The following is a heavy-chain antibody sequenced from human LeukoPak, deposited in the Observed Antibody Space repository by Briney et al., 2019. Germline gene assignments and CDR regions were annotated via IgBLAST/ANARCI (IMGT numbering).Heavy chain of an antibody. CDR3: ARHYCGSTTCYAGSPMDV. V-gene: IGHV4-34*01. CDR2: ISHSGST. D-gene: IGHD2-2*01. Sequence: SETLSLTCAVYGGSFSGYYWSWIRQPPGKGLEWIGEISHSGSTNYNPSLKSRLTISVDTSRNQFSLKLSSVTAADTAVYYCARHYCGSTTCYAGSPMDVWGKGTTVTISS. CDR1: GGSFSGYY. J-gene: IGHJ6*03.